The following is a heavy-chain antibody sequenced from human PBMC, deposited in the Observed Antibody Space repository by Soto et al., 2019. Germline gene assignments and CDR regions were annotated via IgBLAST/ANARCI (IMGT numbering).Heavy chain of an antibody. CDR1: GFTFDDYA. D-gene: IGHD3-16*02. CDR3: AVLHLGELSLYHEYAFDI. CDR2: ISWNSGSI. V-gene: IGHV3-9*01. Sequence: GGSLRLSCAASGFTFDDYAMHWVRQAPGKGLEWVSGISWNSGSIGYADSVKGRFTISRDNAKNSLYLQMNSLRAEDTALYYCAVLHLGELSLYHEYAFDIWGQGTMVTVSS. J-gene: IGHJ3*02.